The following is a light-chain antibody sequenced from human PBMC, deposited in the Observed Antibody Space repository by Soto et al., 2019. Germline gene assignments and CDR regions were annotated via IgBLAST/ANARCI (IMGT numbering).Light chain of an antibody. CDR3: SSYVGTNSYV. Sequence: QSALTQPPSACGSPGHAVTISCTGTSSDVGGYNYVSWYQHHPGKAPKLIIYEVYKRPSGVPDRFSGSKSGNTAALTVSGLQAEDEADYYCSSYVGTNSYVFGTGTKVTVL. J-gene: IGLJ1*01. V-gene: IGLV2-8*01. CDR2: EVY. CDR1: SSDVGGYNY.